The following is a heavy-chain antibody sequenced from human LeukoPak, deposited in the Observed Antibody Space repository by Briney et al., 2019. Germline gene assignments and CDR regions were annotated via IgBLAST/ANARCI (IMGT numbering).Heavy chain of an antibody. J-gene: IGHJ4*02. CDR1: GGSISSGGYS. V-gene: IGHV4-30-2*01. Sequence: PSQTLSLTCAVSGGSISSGGYSWSWIRQPPGKGLEWIGYIYHSGSTYYNPSLKSRVIISVDRSKNQFSLKLSSVTAADTAVYYCAREARPAITIFGVNDRDYWGQGTLVTVSS. CDR2: IYHSGST. CDR3: AREARPAITIFGVNDRDY. D-gene: IGHD3-3*01.